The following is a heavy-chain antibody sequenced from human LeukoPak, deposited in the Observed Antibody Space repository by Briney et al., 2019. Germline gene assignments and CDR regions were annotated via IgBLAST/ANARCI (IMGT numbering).Heavy chain of an antibody. V-gene: IGHV1-69*13. Sequence: GASVKVSCKASGGTFSSYAISWVRQAPGQGLEWMGGIIPIFGTANYAQKFQGRVTITADESTSTAYMELSSLRSEDTAVYYCARARLETYYYDSSGYPYWGQGTLVTVSS. CDR3: ARARLETYYYDSSGYPY. CDR2: IIPIFGTA. J-gene: IGHJ4*02. D-gene: IGHD3-22*01. CDR1: GGTFSSYA.